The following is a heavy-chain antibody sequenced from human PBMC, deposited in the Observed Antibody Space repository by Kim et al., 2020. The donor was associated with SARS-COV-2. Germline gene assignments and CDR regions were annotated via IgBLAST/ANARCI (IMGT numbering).Heavy chain of an antibody. D-gene: IGHD3-3*01. V-gene: IGHV3-23*01. CDR3: AKDRLNYDFWSGYFGRNGNFDY. CDR1: GFTFSSYA. Sequence: GGSLRLSCAASGFTFSSYAMSWVRQAPGKGLEWVSAISGSGGSTYYADSVKGRFTTSRDNSKNTLYLQMNSLRAEDTAVYYCAKDRLNYDFWSGYFGRNGNFDYWGQGTLVTVSS. J-gene: IGHJ4*02. CDR2: ISGSGGST.